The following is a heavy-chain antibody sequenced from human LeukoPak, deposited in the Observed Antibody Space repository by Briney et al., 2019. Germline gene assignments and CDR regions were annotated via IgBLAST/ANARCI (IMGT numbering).Heavy chain of an antibody. V-gene: IGHV3-21*01. CDR3: AGKYNWNYEADVGAY. CDR1: GFTFSSYS. Sequence: GGSLRLSCAASGFTFSSYSMIWVRRAPGKGLEWVSSISSSSSYIYYAESVKGRFNISRDNAKNSLYLQMNSLRDEDTAVYYCAGKYNWNYEADVGAYWREGPLVPVSS. J-gene: IGHJ4*02. CDR2: ISSSSSYI. D-gene: IGHD1-7*01.